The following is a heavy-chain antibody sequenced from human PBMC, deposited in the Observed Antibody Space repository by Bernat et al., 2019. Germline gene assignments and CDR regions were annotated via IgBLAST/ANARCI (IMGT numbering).Heavy chain of an antibody. D-gene: IGHD3-22*01. CDR2: VYSSGST. CDR3: ATPGRATDYYGSSGYYGWDAFDT. CDR1: AGSLSSNNYF. J-gene: IGHJ3*02. V-gene: IGHV4-39*01. Sequence: QLQLQESGPGLVKPSETLSLTCTVSAGSLSSNNYFWGWIREPPGKGLEWIGSVYSSGSTYYNPSLTGRVTISVDTSKNQFSLKLTSVTAADTAVYYCATPGRATDYYGSSGYYGWDAFDTWGQGTMVTVSS.